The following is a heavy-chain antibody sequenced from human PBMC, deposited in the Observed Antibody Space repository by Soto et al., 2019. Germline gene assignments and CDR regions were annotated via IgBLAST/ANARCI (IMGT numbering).Heavy chain of an antibody. V-gene: IGHV2-5*02. CDR2: IYWDDDK. D-gene: IGHD6-19*01. CDR3: AHIVVAGLGYYFDY. Sequence: QITLKESGPTLVKPTQTLTLTCTFSGFSLSSTRMAVGWIRQPPGKALEWLELIYWDDDKRYSPFLKIRLTITKDTTKNQVVLTMSNMDPVDTARYYCAHIVVAGLGYYFDYWGQGTLVTVSS. CDR1: GFSLSSTRMA. J-gene: IGHJ4*02.